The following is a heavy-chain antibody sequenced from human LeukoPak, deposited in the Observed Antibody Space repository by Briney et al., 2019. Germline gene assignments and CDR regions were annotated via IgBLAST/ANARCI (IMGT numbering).Heavy chain of an antibody. D-gene: IGHD3-10*01. CDR3: ARDITSPITMVRGDFDY. J-gene: IGHJ4*02. Sequence: ASVTASCKASGYTFTSYGISWVRQAPGQGLEWMGWISAYNGNTNYAQKLQGRVTMTTDTSTSTAYMELRSLRSDDTAVYYCARDITSPITMVRGDFDYWGQGTLVTVSS. V-gene: IGHV1-18*01. CDR1: GYTFTSYG. CDR2: ISAYNGNT.